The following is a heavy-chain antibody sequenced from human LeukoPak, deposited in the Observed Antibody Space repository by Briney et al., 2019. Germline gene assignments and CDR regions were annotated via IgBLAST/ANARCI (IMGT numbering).Heavy chain of an antibody. CDR2: VYHSGST. Sequence: PSETLSLTCAVSGYSISSGYYWGWIRQPPGAGLEWIGSVYHSGSTHYNPSLKSRVTISMDTSKNQFSLKLSSVTAADTAVYYCARPMVYAYYYYMDVWGKGTTVTVSS. J-gene: IGHJ6*03. D-gene: IGHD2-8*01. CDR3: ARPMVYAYYYYMDV. V-gene: IGHV4-38-2*01. CDR1: GYSISSGYY.